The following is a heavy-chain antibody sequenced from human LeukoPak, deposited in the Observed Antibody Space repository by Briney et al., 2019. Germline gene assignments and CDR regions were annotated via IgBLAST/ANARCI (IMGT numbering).Heavy chain of an antibody. CDR1: CPSISSSSYY. D-gene: IGHD3-3*01. CDR3: ARGRRVFGVVTPYYFDY. CDR2: IYYSGST. Sequence: SETLSLTCTLSCPSISSSSYYWGWIRQPPGKGLERYWRIYYSGSTYYNPPLKSRVTISVDTSKNQFSLKLSSVAAADTAVYYCARGRRVFGVVTPYYFDYWGQGTLVTVSS. J-gene: IGHJ4*02. V-gene: IGHV4-39*01.